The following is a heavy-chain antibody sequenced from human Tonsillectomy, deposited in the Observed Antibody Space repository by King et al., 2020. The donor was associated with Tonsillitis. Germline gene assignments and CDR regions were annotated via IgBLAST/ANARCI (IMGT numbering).Heavy chain of an antibody. CDR1: GYIFTDDY. CDR3: ATYNVEVAGFDY. CDR2: INPNSGGT. D-gene: IGHD6-19*01. J-gene: IGHJ4*02. Sequence: VQLVQSGAEVKKPGAPVKVSCKASGYIFTDDYMHWVRQAPGQGLEWMGWINPNSGGTNYAQKFQGRVTMTRDTSISTAYMELSRLRSDDTAVFYCATYNVEVAGFDYWGQGTLVTVSS. V-gene: IGHV1-2*02.